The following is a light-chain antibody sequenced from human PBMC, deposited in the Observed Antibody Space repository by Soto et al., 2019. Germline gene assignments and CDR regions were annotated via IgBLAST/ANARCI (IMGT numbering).Light chain of an antibody. CDR2: EVS. Sequence: QSALTQPPSASGSPGQSVTISCTGTSSDVGAYNYVSWYQQHPGKAPKLMLFEVSQRPSGVPDRFSGSKSGNTASLTVSGHLAEDEADYYCSSYAGSHNLVFGGGTKLTVL. CDR1: SSDVGAYNY. V-gene: IGLV2-8*01. J-gene: IGLJ2*01. CDR3: SSYAGSHNLV.